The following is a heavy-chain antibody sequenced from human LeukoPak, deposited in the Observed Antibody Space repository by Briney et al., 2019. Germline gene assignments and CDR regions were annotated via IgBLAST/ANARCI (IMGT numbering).Heavy chain of an antibody. V-gene: IGHV3-11*01. Sequence: PGGSLRLSCAASGFTFSDYYMSRIRQAPGKGLEWVSYSSSSGSTIYYADSVKGRFTISGDNAKNSLYLQMNSLRAEDTAVYYCAREDPPGLDAFDIWGQGTMVTVSS. CDR3: AREDPPGLDAFDI. CDR1: GFTFSDYY. J-gene: IGHJ3*02. CDR2: SSSSGSTI.